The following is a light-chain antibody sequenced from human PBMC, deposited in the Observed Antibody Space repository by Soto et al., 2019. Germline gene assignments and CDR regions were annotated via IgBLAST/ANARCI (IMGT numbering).Light chain of an antibody. J-gene: IGLJ1*01. V-gene: IGLV2-23*01. CDR1: ISYVGRFDV. CDR3: CAYVGARTYV. CDR2: EGS. Sequence: SVLSQPAHVYGCLGQSITISCPGTISYVGRFDVVSWFQQHPGQGPKLIIYEGSRRPSGVSSRFSGSKSGNTASLTISGLQAEDEADYYCCAYVGARTYVFGTGTNVTVL.